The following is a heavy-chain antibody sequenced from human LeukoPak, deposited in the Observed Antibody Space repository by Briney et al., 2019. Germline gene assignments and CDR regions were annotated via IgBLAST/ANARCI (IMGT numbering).Heavy chain of an antibody. J-gene: IGHJ4*02. CDR3: ARDVEVPAAGSHRPPED. CDR2: ISSSSSTI. D-gene: IGHD6-13*01. CDR1: GGSISSYY. V-gene: IGHV3-48*01. Sequence: PSETLSLTCTVSGGSISSYYWSWIRQPPGKGLEWVSYISSSSSTIYYADSVKCRFTISRDNAKNSLYLQMNSLRAEDTAVYYCARDVEVPAAGSHRPPEDWGQGTLVTVSS.